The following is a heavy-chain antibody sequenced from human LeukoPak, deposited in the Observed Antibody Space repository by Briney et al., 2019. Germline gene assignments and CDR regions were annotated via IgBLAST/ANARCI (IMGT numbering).Heavy chain of an antibody. V-gene: IGHV1-18*01. J-gene: IGHJ3*02. CDR1: GGTFSSYA. CDR3: ASKTTVTTRGAFDI. CDR2: ISVDNDNT. Sequence: ASVKVSCKASGGTFSSYAISWVRQAPGQGLEWMGWISVDNDNTNYAQNLQGRVTMITDTSTTTVYMELANLRSDDTAVYYCASKTTVTTRGAFDIWGQGTMVTVSS. D-gene: IGHD4-17*01.